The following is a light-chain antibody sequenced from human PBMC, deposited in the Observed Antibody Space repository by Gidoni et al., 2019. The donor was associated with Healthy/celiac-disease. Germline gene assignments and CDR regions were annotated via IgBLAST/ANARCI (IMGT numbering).Light chain of an antibody. CDR3: QQLNSYPRT. V-gene: IGKV1-9*01. CDR2: AAS. CDR1: QGISSY. Sequence: IPLTKSPSSLSASVGDRVTITGRASQGISSYLAWYQQKPGKAPKLLIYAASTLQSGVPSRFSGSGSGTDFTLTISSLQPEDFATYYCQQLNSYPRTFGGGTKVEIK. J-gene: IGKJ4*01.